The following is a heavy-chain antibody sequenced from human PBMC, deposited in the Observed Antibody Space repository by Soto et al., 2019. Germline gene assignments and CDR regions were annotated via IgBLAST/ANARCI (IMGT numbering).Heavy chain of an antibody. CDR2: ISGSGGST. J-gene: IGHJ5*01. CDR1: GYTFTGYY. V-gene: IGHV3-23*04. D-gene: IGHD2-2*01. CDR3: AKTGHIVLVPADKNWLDS. Sequence: VQLVQSGAEVKKPGASVKVSCKASGYTFTGYYMHWVRQAPGQGLEWVSAISGSGGSTYYADSVKGRFTISRDNSKNTVFLQVNSLRAEDTAIYYCAKTGHIVLVPADKNWLDSWGQGTLVTVSS.